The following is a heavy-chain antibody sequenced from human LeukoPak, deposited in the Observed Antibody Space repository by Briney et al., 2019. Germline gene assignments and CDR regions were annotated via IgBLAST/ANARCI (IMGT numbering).Heavy chain of an antibody. J-gene: IGHJ6*02. Sequence: SETLSLTCAVYGGSFSGYYWSWVRQPPGKGLEWIGEINHSGGANYNPSLKSRVTISADTSKNQFSLKLSSVTDADTAVYYCAAGATVTTLGNYYYYYGMDVWGQGTTATVSS. CDR2: INHSGGA. V-gene: IGHV4-34*01. CDR3: AAGATVTTLGNYYYYYGMDV. CDR1: GGSFSGYY. D-gene: IGHD4-17*01.